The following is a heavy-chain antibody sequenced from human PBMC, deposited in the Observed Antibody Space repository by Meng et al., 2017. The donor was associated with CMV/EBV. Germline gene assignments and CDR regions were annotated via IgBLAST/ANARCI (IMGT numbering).Heavy chain of an antibody. J-gene: IGHJ6*02. V-gene: IGHV4-34*01. Sequence: SETLSLTCAVYGGSFSGYYWSWIRQPPGKGLEWIGEINHILSTNYNPSLKSRVTISVDTSKNQFSLKLSSVTAADTAVYYCARGGGSTEYYRSNYYYYGMDVWGQGTTVTVSS. CDR1: GGSFSGYY. CDR2: INHILST. D-gene: IGHD2/OR15-2a*01. CDR3: ARGGGSTEYYRSNYYYYGMDV.